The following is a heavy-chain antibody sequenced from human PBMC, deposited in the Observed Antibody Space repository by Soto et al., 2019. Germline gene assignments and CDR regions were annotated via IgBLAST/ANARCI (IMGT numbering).Heavy chain of an antibody. CDR3: ARSRGQILRYFDWLDP. CDR1: GGSFSGYY. J-gene: IGHJ5*02. V-gene: IGHV4-34*01. Sequence: SETLSVTCAVYGGSFSGYYWSWSRQPPWKGLEWIGEINHSGSTNYNPSLKSRVTISVDTSKNQFSLKLSSVTAADTAVYYCARSRGQILRYFDWLDPWGQGTLIT. CDR2: INHSGST. D-gene: IGHD3-9*01.